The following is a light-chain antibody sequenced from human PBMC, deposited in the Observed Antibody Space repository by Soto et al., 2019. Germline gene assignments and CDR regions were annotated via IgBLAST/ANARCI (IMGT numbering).Light chain of an antibody. CDR1: RNINNIY. J-gene: IGKJ1*01. CDR2: GVS. Sequence: IALKQSPATLSLFPGERATLSGIASRNINNIYFAWYQQKPGQAPRPLIYGVSTRATGIPDRFSGSGSGTDFTLTISRLEPEDFAVYYCQQYGSSPRTFGQGTKVDIK. V-gene: IGKV3-20*01. CDR3: QQYGSSPRT.